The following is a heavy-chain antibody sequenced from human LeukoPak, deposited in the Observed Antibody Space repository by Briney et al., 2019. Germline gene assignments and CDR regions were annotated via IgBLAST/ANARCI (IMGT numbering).Heavy chain of an antibody. D-gene: IGHD3-16*02. CDR1: GFTFRTYW. CDR3: TRDRIHYRDF. V-gene: IGHV3-74*01. Sequence: QPGGSLRLSCAASGFTFRTYWVHWFRQAPGKGLLWVSRISTDGNVATYADSVEGRFTISRDNARNTLYLQMNSLTAEDTGIYFCTRDRIHYRDFWGQGTLVTVSS. J-gene: IGHJ4*02. CDR2: ISTDGNVA.